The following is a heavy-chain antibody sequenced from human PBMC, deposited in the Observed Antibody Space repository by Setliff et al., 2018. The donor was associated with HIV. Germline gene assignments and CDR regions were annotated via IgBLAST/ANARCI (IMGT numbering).Heavy chain of an antibody. CDR2: IYSGGST. Sequence: GGSLRLSCAASGFTVSGYYMAWVRQAPGKGLEWVSTIYSGGSTYHADSVKGRFTLSRDNSKNTLYLQMNSLRAEDTAVYYCARDRYEDRAFDYWGQGTLVTVSS. J-gene: IGHJ4*02. D-gene: IGHD1-20*01. CDR1: GFTVSGYY. V-gene: IGHV3-66*02. CDR3: ARDRYEDRAFDY.